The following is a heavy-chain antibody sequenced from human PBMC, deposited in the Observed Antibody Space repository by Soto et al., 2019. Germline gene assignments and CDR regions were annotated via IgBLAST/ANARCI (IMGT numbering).Heavy chain of an antibody. CDR2: IYYSGST. J-gene: IGHJ4*02. V-gene: IGHV4-39*01. Sequence: PSETLSLTCTVSGGSISSSSYYWGWIRQPPGKGLEWIGSIYYSGSTYYNPSLKSRVTISVDTSKNQFSLKLSSVTAADTAVYNCATGITMVRGVIILYFDYWGQGTLVTVSS. CDR1: GGSISSSSYY. D-gene: IGHD3-10*01. CDR3: ATGITMVRGVIILYFDY.